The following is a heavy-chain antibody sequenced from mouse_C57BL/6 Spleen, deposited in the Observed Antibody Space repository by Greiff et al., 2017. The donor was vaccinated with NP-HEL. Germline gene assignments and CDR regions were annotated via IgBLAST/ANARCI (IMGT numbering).Heavy chain of an antibody. CDR2: IDPSDSET. Sequence: VQLQQPGAELVRPGSSVKLSCKASGYTFTSYWMHWVKQRPIQGLEWIGNIDPSDSETHYNQKFKDKATLTVDKSSSTAYMQLSSLTSEDSAVYYCAREGYSNLRAMDYWGQGTSVTVSS. CDR3: AREGYSNLRAMDY. V-gene: IGHV1-52*01. CDR1: GYTFTSYW. J-gene: IGHJ4*01. D-gene: IGHD2-5*01.